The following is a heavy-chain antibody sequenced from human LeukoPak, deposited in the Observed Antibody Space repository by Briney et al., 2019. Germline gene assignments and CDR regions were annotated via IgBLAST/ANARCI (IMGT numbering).Heavy chain of an antibody. CDR1: GFTFSSYG. CDR3: AKALGWGNTAMVDY. CDR2: ISYDGSNK. J-gene: IGHJ4*02. D-gene: IGHD5-18*01. Sequence: PGGSLRLSCAASGFTFSSYGMHWVRQAPGKGLEWVAVISYDGSNKYYADSVKGRFTISRDNSKSTLYLQMNSLRAEDTAVYYCAKALGWGNTAMVDYWGQGTLVTVSS. V-gene: IGHV3-30*18.